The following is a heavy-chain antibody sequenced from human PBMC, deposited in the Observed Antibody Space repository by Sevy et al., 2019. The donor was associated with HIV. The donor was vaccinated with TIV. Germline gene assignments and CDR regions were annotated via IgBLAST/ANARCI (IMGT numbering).Heavy chain of an antibody. Sequence: SGPTLVKPTQTLTLTCTFSGFSLSTSGMCVSWIRQPPGKALEWLALIDWNDEKYYSTSLKTRLTISKDTTKNQVVLTRTKMDPVETARYYCARLHTNLSFDYWGQGTLVAVSS. CDR2: IDWNDEK. V-gene: IGHV2-70*01. CDR3: ARLHTNLSFDY. J-gene: IGHJ4*02. CDR1: GFSLSTSGMC.